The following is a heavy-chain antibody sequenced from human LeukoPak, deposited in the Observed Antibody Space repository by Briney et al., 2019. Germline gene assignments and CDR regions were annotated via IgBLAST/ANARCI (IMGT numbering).Heavy chain of an antibody. CDR1: GFTFSSYG. CDR3: AKGVDFWSGDRGYYFDY. D-gene: IGHD3-3*01. V-gene: IGHV3-30*02. CDR2: IWYGGSNK. Sequence: PGGSLRLSCAASGFTFSSYGMHWVRQAPGKGLEWVAVIWYGGSNKYYADSVKGRFTISRDNSKNTLYLQMNSLRAEDTAVYYCAKGVDFWSGDRGYYFDYWGQGTLVTVSS. J-gene: IGHJ4*02.